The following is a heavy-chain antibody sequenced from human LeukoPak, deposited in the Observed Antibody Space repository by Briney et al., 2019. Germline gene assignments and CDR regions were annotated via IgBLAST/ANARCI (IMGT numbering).Heavy chain of an antibody. J-gene: IGHJ4*02. CDR3: ARVILYYYDSSGYYLDY. CDR2: IYSGGST. D-gene: IGHD3-22*01. CDR1: GFTVSSNY. Sequence: GGSLRLSCAASGFTVSSNYMSWVRQAPGKGLEWVSVIYSGGSTYYADSVKGRFTISKDNSKNTLYLQMNSLRAEDTAVYYCARVILYYYDSSGYYLDYWGQGTLVTVSS. V-gene: IGHV3-53*01.